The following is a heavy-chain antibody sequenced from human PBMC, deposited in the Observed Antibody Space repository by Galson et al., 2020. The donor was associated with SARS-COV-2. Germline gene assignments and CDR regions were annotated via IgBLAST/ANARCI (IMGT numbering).Heavy chain of an antibody. CDR1: GFTFSIYW. D-gene: IGHD3-22*01. V-gene: IGHV3-74*01. CDR3: VRDVSGNSGYYWNV. J-gene: IGHJ4*02. Sequence: TGDSLTLSCEPSGFTFSIYWTHWVRQPPGKGLVWVSRIHSDGSSTGYADSVKGRFTISRDNGKNTLYMEMNSLRAEDTAVYYCVRDVSGNSGYYWNVWGQGTLVTVSS. CDR2: IHSDGSST.